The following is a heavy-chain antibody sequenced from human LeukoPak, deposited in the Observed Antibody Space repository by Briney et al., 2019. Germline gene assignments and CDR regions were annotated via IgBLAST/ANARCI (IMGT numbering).Heavy chain of an antibody. J-gene: IGHJ4*02. CDR2: INHSGST. CDR3: ARGSSGWYAGRRYYFDY. CDR1: GGSFSAYY. Sequence: SETLSLTCAVYGGSFSAYYWSWIRQPPGKGLEWIGEINHSGSTNYNPSLKSRVTISVDMSKNQFSLQLSSVTAADTAVYYCARGSSGWYAGRRYYFDYWGQGTLVTVSS. V-gene: IGHV4-34*01. D-gene: IGHD6-19*01.